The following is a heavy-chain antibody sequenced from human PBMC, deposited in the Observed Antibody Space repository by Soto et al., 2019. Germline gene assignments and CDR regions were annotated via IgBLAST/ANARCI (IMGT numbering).Heavy chain of an antibody. D-gene: IGHD4-17*01. Sequence: QVQLVQSGAEVKKPGSSVKVSCKASGGTFSSYAISWVRQAPGQGLEWMGGIIPIFGTANYAQKFQGRVTITADESTSTAHMELSSLRSEDTAVYYCASATEPYGDHEECGYWGQGTLVTVSS. V-gene: IGHV1-69*12. CDR1: GGTFSSYA. J-gene: IGHJ4*02. CDR2: IIPIFGTA. CDR3: ASATEPYGDHEECGY.